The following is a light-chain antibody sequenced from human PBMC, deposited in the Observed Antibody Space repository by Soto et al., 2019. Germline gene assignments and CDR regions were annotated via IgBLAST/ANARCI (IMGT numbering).Light chain of an antibody. CDR2: DAS. Sequence: EIVLTQSPATLSLSPGERATLSCRASQSVNYYLAWYQQKPGQAPRLLIYDASNRATGIPARFSGSGYGTDFTLPISSLEPEDFAVYYCQQRSSWPPSTFGQGTKLEIK. CDR3: QQRSSWPPST. J-gene: IGKJ2*02. V-gene: IGKV3-11*01. CDR1: QSVNYY.